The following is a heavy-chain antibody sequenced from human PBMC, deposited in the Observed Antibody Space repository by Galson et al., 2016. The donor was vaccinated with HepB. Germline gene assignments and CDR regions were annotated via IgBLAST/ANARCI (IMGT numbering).Heavy chain of an antibody. CDR2: INADGTAT. Sequence: SLRLSCAASGFTFSSYSMNWVRQTPGKGLVRVSRINADGTATGYADSVKGRFTISRDDAKNTLYLQMNTLRVEDTAVYYCTRDARWYFDLRGPGTLLTVSS. CDR1: GFTFSSYS. V-gene: IGHV3-74*01. CDR3: TRDARWYFDL. J-gene: IGHJ2*01.